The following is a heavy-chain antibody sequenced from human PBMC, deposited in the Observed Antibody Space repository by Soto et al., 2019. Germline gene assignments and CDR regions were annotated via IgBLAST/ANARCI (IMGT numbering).Heavy chain of an antibody. J-gene: IGHJ4*02. V-gene: IGHV3-74*01. CDR3: IGVINGRSGLFDY. D-gene: IGHD2-8*01. Sequence: EVQLVEAGGDLVQPGGSLRLSCVASGFTFSNYWMHWVRQVPGEGLVWVSRISSDGRTTNYADSVKGRFTISRDNARNTLFLQMDSLRAEDTALYYCIGVINGRSGLFDYWGQGTLVTVSS. CDR1: GFTFSNYW. CDR2: ISSDGRTT.